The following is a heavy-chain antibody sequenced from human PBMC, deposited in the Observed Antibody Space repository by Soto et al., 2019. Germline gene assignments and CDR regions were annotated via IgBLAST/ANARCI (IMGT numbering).Heavy chain of an antibody. V-gene: IGHV4-61*08. CDR1: DNSFRGAEYY. CDR3: ARGPAYIDGWRTFDL. D-gene: IGHD6-19*01. Sequence: SETLSLTCTVSDNSFRGAEYYWSWIRQPLGKGPEWIGYTYYNGDTKYNPALRSRVTMSEDTSKNQFSLRLSSVTAADTAVYFCARGPAYIDGWRTFDLWGRGILVTVSS. CDR2: TYYNGDT. J-gene: IGHJ4*02.